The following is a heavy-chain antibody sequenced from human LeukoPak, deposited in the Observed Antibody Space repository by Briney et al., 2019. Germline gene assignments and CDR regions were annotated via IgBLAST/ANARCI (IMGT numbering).Heavy chain of an antibody. CDR3: ARGGSAPWG. J-gene: IGHJ4*02. V-gene: IGHV4-30-4*01. Sequence: PSQTLSLTCTVSGGSVSSGDYYWNWIRQPPGKGLEWIGYIYYSGSSYYSPSLKSRVTISIDTSKNQFSLKLSSVTAADTAVYYCARGGSAPWGWGQGTLVTVSS. CDR2: IYYSGSS. D-gene: IGHD7-27*01. CDR1: GGSVSSGDYY.